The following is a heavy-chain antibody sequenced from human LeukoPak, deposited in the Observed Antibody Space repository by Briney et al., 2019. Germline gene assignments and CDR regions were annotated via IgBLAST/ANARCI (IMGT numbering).Heavy chain of an antibody. CDR3: ARDGRIAVAGFYYYYGMDV. CDR1: GGSISSSSYY. J-gene: IGHJ6*02. CDR2: IFYSGRT. V-gene: IGHV4-39*07. D-gene: IGHD6-19*01. Sequence: PSETLSLTCTVSGGSISSSSYYWGWIRQPPGKGLEWIGSIFYSGRTYSNPSLKSRVTISVDTSKNQFSLKLSSVTAADTAMYYCARDGRIAVAGFYYYYGMDVWGQGTTVTVSS.